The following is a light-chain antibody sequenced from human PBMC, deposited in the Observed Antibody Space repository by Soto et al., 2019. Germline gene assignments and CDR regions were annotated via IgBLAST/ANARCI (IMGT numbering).Light chain of an antibody. V-gene: IGKV1-5*01. CDR1: QSISSW. CDR3: QQYNTYWT. J-gene: IGKJ1*01. Sequence: DSQMTPFPAALSATKGNRVTITCRASQSISSWLAWYQQKPGKAHKLLIYDASSLESGVPSRFSGSGSGTEFTLTISSLQPDDFATYYCQQYNTYWTSGHGTRWIS. CDR2: DAS.